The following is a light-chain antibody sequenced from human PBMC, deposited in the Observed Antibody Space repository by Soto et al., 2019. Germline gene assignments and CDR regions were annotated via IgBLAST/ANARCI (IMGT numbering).Light chain of an antibody. CDR3: SSYTSSSTYV. V-gene: IGLV2-14*01. CDR2: EVS. CDR1: SSDIGGSNY. Sequence: QSVLTQPASVSGSPGQSITISCTGTSSDIGGSNYVSWSQQHPGKAPQLIIYEVSNRPSGVSNRFSGSKSGNTASLTISGLQSEDEADYYCSSYTSSSTYVFGTGTKVTVL. J-gene: IGLJ1*01.